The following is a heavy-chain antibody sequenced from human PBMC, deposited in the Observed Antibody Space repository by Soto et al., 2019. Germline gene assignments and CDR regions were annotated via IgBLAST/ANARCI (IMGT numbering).Heavy chain of an antibody. CDR3: ARGCGSDSFDY. Sequence: QLQLHESGSGLVKPSQTLSLTCTVSGASITYGGYSWSWIRQTPGKGLEWIGYINHLETTFYNPSFESRLSLSIDRAKNPFSLNLNSMAAAARAVYFCARGCGSDSFDYWGQGILVTVSS. CDR2: INHLETT. J-gene: IGHJ4*02. CDR1: GASITYGGYS. V-gene: IGHV4-30-2*01. D-gene: IGHD1-26*01.